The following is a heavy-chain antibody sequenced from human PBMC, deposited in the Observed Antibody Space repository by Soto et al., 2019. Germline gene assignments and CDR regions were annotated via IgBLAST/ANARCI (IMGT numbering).Heavy chain of an antibody. CDR3: ARERRSPPRGIAARPDY. CDR1: GFTFSDYY. D-gene: IGHD6-6*01. Sequence: GGSLRLSCAASGFTFSDYYMSWIRQAPGKGLEWVSYISSSGSTIYYADSVKGRFTISRDNAKNSLYLQMNSLRAEDTAVYYCARERRSPPRGIAARPDYWGQGTLVTVSS. V-gene: IGHV3-11*01. CDR2: ISSSGSTI. J-gene: IGHJ4*02.